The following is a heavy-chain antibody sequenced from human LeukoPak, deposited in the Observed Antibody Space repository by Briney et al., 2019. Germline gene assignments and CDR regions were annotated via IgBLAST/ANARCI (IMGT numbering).Heavy chain of an antibody. V-gene: IGHV3-11*01. D-gene: IGHD6-19*01. J-gene: IGHJ4*02. CDR2: ISPSGTYI. Sequence: GGSLRLSCAASGFIFSDYYMSWIRQAPGKGLEWVAYISPSGTYIYYADSVKGRFSISRDNAKNSLLLRMDSLRAGDTAVYFCARASRTAYSSGWYGPPDYWGQGTLVTVSS. CDR1: GFIFSDYY. CDR3: ARASRTAYSSGWYGPPDY.